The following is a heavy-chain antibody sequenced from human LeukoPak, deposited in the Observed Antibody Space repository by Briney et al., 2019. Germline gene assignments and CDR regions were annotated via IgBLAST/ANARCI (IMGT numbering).Heavy chain of an antibody. V-gene: IGHV3-33*01. J-gene: IGHJ4*02. CDR1: GFTFSRYA. CDR3: AREASPKALGY. CDR2: IWYDGSNK. Sequence: PGRSLRLSCEASGFTFSRYAMHWVRQARGKGLEWVAVIWYDGSNKYYVDSVKGRFTISRDNSKNTLYLQMNSLRAEDTAVYYCAREASPKALGYWGQGTLVTVSS.